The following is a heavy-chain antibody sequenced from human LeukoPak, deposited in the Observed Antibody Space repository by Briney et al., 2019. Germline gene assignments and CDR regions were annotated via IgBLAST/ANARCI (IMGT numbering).Heavy chain of an antibody. CDR3: ARARAVAGTLYYYYGMDV. V-gene: IGHV4-34*01. CDR1: GGSFSGYY. D-gene: IGHD6-19*01. Sequence: SETLSLTCAVYGGSFSGYYWSWIRQPPGKGLEWIGEINHSGSTNYNPSLKSRVTTSVDTSKNQFSLKLSSVTAADTAVYYCARARAVAGTLYYYYGMDVWGQGTTVTVSS. J-gene: IGHJ6*02. CDR2: INHSGST.